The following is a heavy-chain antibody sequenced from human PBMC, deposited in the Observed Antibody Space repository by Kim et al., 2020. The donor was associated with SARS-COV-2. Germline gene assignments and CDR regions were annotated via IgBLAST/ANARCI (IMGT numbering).Heavy chain of an antibody. V-gene: IGHV4-31*03. J-gene: IGHJ6*02. CDR3: ARDGIDGMDV. Sequence: SETLSLTCTVSGGSISSGGHYWSWIRQHPGKGLEWIAYIYNSGSPYYNPSLKSRVNISVDTSKNQFTLKLSSVTAADTAVYYCARDGIDGMDVWGQGTT. CDR2: IYNSGSP. CDR1: GGSISSGGHY.